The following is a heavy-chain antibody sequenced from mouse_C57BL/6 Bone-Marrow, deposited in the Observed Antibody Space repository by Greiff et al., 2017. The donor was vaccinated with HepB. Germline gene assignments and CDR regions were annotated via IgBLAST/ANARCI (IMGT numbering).Heavy chain of an antibody. CDR1: GFTFSSYG. J-gene: IGHJ3*02. CDR2: ISSGGSYT. Sequence: EVQLVESGGDLVKPGGSLKLSCAASGFTFSSYGMSWVRQTPDKRLEWVATISSGGSYTYYPDSVKGRFTISRDNAKNTLYLQMSSLKSEDTAMYYCARGLLRWGQGTLVTVSA. D-gene: IGHD1-1*01. V-gene: IGHV5-6*01. CDR3: ARGLLR.